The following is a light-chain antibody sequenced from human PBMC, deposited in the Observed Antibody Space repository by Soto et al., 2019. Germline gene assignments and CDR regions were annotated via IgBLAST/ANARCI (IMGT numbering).Light chain of an antibody. CDR3: CSYAGSSTWV. V-gene: IGLV2-23*01. J-gene: IGLJ3*02. CDR1: SSDVGSYNL. Sequence: QSVLTQPASVSGSPGQSITISCTGTSSDVGSYNLVSWYQQHPGKAPKLMIYEGSKRPSGVSNRFSGSKSGNTASLTIPGLQAEDEADYYCCSYAGSSTWVFGGGTQLTVL. CDR2: EGS.